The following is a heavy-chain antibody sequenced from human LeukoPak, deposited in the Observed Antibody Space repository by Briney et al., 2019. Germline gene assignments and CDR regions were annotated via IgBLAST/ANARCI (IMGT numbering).Heavy chain of an antibody. J-gene: IGHJ4*02. CDR3: ARVAPRFWYESSGYIFEN. CDR2: ISYSGVVK. CDR1: GYTFSDYG. D-gene: IGHD3-22*01. V-gene: IGHV3-33*08. Sequence: PGGSLRLSCTASGYTFSDYGMHWVRQAPGKGLEWLSVISYSGVVKFYADSVKGRFIISRDNSKNTVYLQMNNLADEDTAVYYCARVAPRFWYESSGYIFENWGQGTLVIVSS.